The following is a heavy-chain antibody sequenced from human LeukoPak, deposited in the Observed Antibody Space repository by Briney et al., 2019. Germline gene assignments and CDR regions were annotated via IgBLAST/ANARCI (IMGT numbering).Heavy chain of an antibody. CDR2: ITATGNIG. D-gene: IGHD1-1*01. CDR1: GLSFSDYS. J-gene: IGHJ6*03. CDR3: AKLSPYYHMDV. Sequence: GGSLRLSCAASGLSFSDYSVTWIRQAPGKGPEWVSHITATGNIGYSADSVKGRFIISRDNAKNTLYLEMNSLRVEDTAVYYCAKLSPYYHMDVWGQGTTVIVSS. V-gene: IGHV3-11*04.